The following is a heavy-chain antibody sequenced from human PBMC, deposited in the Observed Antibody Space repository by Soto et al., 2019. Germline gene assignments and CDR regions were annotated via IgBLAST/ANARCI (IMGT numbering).Heavy chain of an antibody. CDR2: SSDRRTGNT. V-gene: IGHV3-23*01. J-gene: IGHJ4*02. CDR3: TTWLTAHFDN. CDR1: GFTFSSYT. Sequence: EVHLLESGGGLVQPGGSLRLSCAASGFTFSSYTLNWVRRAPGKGLEWVATSSDRRTGNTHYSDSVRGRFTLPRDYSRNILFLQMDRLRADDTALYYCTTWLTAHFDNWGRGTQVTVSS. D-gene: IGHD2-21*02.